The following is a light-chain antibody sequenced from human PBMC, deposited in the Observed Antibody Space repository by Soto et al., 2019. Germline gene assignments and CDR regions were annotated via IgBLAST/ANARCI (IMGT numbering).Light chain of an antibody. J-gene: IGKJ4*01. CDR2: AAT. Sequence: DIQMTQSPSSVSASVGDRVTITCRASQAISDWLAWHQQKPGEAPKLLIYAATTLHSGVTSRFSGIGSGTYFTLTISSLQPEDFATYYCQQGHTFPLTFGGGTKVEIK. CDR3: QQGHTFPLT. V-gene: IGKV1-12*01. CDR1: QAISDW.